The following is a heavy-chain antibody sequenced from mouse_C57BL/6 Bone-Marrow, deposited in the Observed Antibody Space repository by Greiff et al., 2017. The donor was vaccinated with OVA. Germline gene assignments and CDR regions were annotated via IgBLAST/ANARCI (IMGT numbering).Heavy chain of an antibody. D-gene: IGHD2-5*01. J-gene: IGHJ3*01. CDR2: ISYDGSN. CDR3: ARDRSNYVRFAY. CDR1: GYSITSGYY. Sequence: EVQLQESGPGLVKPSQSLSLTCSVTGYSITSGYYWNWIRQFPGNKLEWMGYISYDGSNNYNPSLKNRISITRDTSKNQFFLKLNSVTTEDTATYYCARDRSNYVRFAYWGQGTLVTVSA. V-gene: IGHV3-6*01.